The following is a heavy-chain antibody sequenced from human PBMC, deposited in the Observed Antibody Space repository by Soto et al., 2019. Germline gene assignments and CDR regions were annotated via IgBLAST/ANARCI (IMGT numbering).Heavy chain of an antibody. D-gene: IGHD2-21*02. CDR3: ARNPAGAYCGGDCYSDY. CDR2: ISAYNGNT. CDR1: GYTFTSYG. V-gene: IGHV1-18*01. J-gene: IGHJ4*02. Sequence: QVQLVQSGAEVKKPGASVKVSCKASGYTFTSYGISWVRQAPGQGLEWMGWISAYNGNTNYAQKLQGRVTMTTDTSTSTAYMELRRLRSDDTAVYYCARNPAGAYCGGDCYSDYWGQGTLVTVSS.